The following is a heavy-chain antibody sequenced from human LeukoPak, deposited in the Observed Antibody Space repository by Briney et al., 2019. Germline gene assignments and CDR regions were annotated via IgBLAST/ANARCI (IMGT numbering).Heavy chain of an antibody. J-gene: IGHJ3*02. CDR1: GFTASSNY. Sequence: GGSLRLSCAASGFTASSNYMSWVRQAPGKGLEWVSVIYSGGSTYYADSVKGRSTISRDNSKNTLYLQMNSLRAEDTAVYYCARRRRWLQPGAFDIWGQGTMVTVSS. CDR3: ARRRRWLQPGAFDI. V-gene: IGHV3-53*01. CDR2: IYSGGST. D-gene: IGHD5-24*01.